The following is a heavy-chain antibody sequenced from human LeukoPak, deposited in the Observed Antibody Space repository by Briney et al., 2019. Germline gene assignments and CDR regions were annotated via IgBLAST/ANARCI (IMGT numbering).Heavy chain of an antibody. J-gene: IGHJ4*02. V-gene: IGHV3-33*01. Sequence: GGSLRLSCAASGFTFSSYGMHWVRQAPGKGLEWVAVIWYDGSNKYYADSVKGRFTISRDNSKNTLYLQMNSLRAEDTAVYYCARGALFQYYFDYWGQGTLVTVSS. CDR2: IWYDGSNK. D-gene: IGHD3-10*01. CDR3: ARGALFQYYFDY. CDR1: GFTFSSYG.